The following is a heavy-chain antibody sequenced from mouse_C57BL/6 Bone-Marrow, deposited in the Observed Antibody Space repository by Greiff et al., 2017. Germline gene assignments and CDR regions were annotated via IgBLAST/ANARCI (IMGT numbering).Heavy chain of an antibody. V-gene: IGHV5-9*01. CDR2: ISGGGGNT. CDR1: GFTFSSYT. J-gene: IGHJ4*01. Sequence: EVQVVESGGGLVKPGGSLKLSCAASGFTFSSYTMSWVRQTPAKRLEWVATISGGGGNTYYPDSVKGRFTISRDNAKNTLYLQMSSLRSEDTALYYCARTYYAMDYWGQGTSVTVSS. CDR3: ARTYYAMDY.